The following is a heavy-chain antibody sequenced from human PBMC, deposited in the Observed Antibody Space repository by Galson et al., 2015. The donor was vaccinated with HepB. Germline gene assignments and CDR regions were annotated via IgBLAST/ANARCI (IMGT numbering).Heavy chain of an antibody. CDR2: IYTSGST. CDR1: GGSISSGSYY. Sequence: TLSLTCTVSGGSISSGSYYWSWIRQPAGKGLEWIGRIYTSGSTNYNPSLKSRVTMSVDTSKNQFSLKLSSVTAADTAVYYCARDRVGSSGWYNAFDIWGQGTMVTVSS. V-gene: IGHV4-61*02. J-gene: IGHJ3*02. CDR3: ARDRVGSSGWYNAFDI. D-gene: IGHD6-19*01.